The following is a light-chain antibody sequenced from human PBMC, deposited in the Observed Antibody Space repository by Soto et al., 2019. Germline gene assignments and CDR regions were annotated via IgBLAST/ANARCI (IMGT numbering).Light chain of an antibody. Sequence: DIQMTQSPSTLSASVGDRVTITCRASQPISKWLAWYQQKPGKAPKVLIWDAYTLQRGVPSRFSGSGSGTEFTLTISCLQPDDFATYYCQQYNGHSTWTFGPGTKWIS. V-gene: IGKV1-5*01. CDR3: QQYNGHSTWT. J-gene: IGKJ1*01. CDR2: DAY. CDR1: QPISKW.